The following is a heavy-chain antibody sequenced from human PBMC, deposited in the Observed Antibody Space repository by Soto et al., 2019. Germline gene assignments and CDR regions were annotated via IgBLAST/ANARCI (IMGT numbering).Heavy chain of an antibody. CDR1: GLTFSTYA. J-gene: IGHJ3*01. CDR2: IGVRDDNT. D-gene: IGHD2-15*01. Sequence: EVHLLESGGGLVQPGGSLRLSCAASGLTFSTYAMNWVRQTPGKGLDWVSTIGVRDDNTYYADSVRGRFTISRDNSKDTLYLQMNSPRAEDTAVYYCAKAKEGYATTFYHAFDVWGRGTMVTVSS. CDR3: AKAKEGYATTFYHAFDV. V-gene: IGHV3-23*01.